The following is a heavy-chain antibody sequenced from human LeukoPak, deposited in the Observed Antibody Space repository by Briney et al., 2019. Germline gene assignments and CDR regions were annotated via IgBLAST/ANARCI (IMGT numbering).Heavy chain of an antibody. CDR1: GFTFSSYS. Sequence: GGSLRLSCAASGFTFSSYSMNWVRQAPGKGLEWVSSISSSSSYIYYADSVKGRFTISRDNAKNSLFLQMNTLRAEDTAVYYCAREDASAFDIWGQGTMVSVSS. CDR2: ISSSSSYI. CDR3: AREDASAFDI. J-gene: IGHJ3*02. V-gene: IGHV3-21*01.